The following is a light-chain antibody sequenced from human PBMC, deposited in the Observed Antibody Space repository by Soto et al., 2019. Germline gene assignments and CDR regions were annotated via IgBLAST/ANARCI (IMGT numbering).Light chain of an antibody. CDR3: QHRYNWPLT. V-gene: IGKV3-11*01. J-gene: IGKJ4*01. Sequence: GLRQSPAALSLSTGEKATLSCRASQDISTYLGWYQQKPGQPPRLLIYDASNRASGIPARFSGSGSGTDFTLTINSLEPEDFAIYYCQHRYNWPLTFGAGTKVAIK. CDR1: QDISTY. CDR2: DAS.